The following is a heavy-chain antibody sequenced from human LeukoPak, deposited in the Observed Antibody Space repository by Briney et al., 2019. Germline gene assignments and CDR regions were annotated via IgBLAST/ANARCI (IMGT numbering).Heavy chain of an antibody. CDR1: GFTFSSYW. D-gene: IGHD6-13*01. Sequence: GGSLRLSCAAFGFTFSSYWMHWVRQAPGEGRVWVSRINSDGSSRSYADSVKGRFTISRDNAKNTVFLQMNSLRVEDTAVYYCARNLGYTSSWSWFAPWGQGTLVTVSS. CDR3: ARNLGYTSSWSWFAP. CDR2: INSDGSSR. J-gene: IGHJ5*02. V-gene: IGHV3-74*01.